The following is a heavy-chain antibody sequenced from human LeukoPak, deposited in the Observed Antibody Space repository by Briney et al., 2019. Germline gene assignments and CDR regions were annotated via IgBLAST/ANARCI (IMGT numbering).Heavy chain of an antibody. CDR1: GFTFSSYS. D-gene: IGHD1-14*01. V-gene: IGHV3-48*01. CDR3: AKGSGINHYHWIDP. CDR2: IRSSSSTI. J-gene: IGHJ5*02. Sequence: PGGSLRLSCAASGFTFSSYSMNWVRQAPGKGLEWVSYIRSSSSTIYYADSVKGRFTISRDNSKNTLYLQMDSLRAEDTALYYCAKGSGINHYHWIDPWGQGTLVTVSS.